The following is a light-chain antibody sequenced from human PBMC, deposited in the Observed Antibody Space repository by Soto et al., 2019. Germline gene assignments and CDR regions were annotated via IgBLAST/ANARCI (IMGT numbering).Light chain of an antibody. Sequence: QSVLTQPASVSGSPGQSITISCTGTSSDVGSYNLVSWYQQHPGKAPKLMIYEVSKRRSGVSNRFSGSKSGNTASLTISGLQAEDEADYYCCSYAGSSTSVVFGGGTKLTVL. V-gene: IGLV2-23*02. CDR3: CSYAGSSTSVV. J-gene: IGLJ2*01. CDR1: SSDVGSYNL. CDR2: EVS.